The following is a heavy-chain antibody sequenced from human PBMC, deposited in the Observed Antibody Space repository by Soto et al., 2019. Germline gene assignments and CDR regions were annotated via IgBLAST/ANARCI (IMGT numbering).Heavy chain of an antibody. CDR2: IYPGDSDT. Sequence: GECLNTSCEDSGYSFTSYWIGWVRQMPGKGLEWMGIIYPGDSDTRYSPSFQGQVTISADKSISTAYLQWSSLKASDTAMYYCARMVGGQPVDYWGQGTMVTVSS. D-gene: IGHD2-15*01. J-gene: IGHJ4*02. CDR1: GYSFTSYW. V-gene: IGHV5-51*01. CDR3: ARMVGGQPVDY.